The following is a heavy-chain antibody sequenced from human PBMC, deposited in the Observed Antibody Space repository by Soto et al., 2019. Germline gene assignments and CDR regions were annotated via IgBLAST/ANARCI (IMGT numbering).Heavy chain of an antibody. V-gene: IGHV1-69*01. J-gene: IGHJ4*02. CDR1: GGTFRSYA. CDR2: IIPIFGTA. Sequence: VQLVQSGAEVKKPGSSVKVSCKASGGTFRSYAISWVRQAPGQGLAWMGGIIPIFGTANDAQKFQGRVTMAVDESASTAYMELSSLRSEDTAVYYCAGLQGIVRAVINGVYWVQGTLVTVSS. CDR3: AGLQGIVRAVINGVY. D-gene: IGHD3-10*01.